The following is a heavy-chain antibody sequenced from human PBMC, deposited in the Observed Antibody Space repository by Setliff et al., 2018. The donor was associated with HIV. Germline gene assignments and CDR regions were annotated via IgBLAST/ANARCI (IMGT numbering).Heavy chain of an antibody. CDR2: MCHGGNNN. J-gene: IGHJ3*01. D-gene: IGHD3-22*01. V-gene: IGHV4-38-2*01. CDR1: GYSISSDYC. Sequence: SETLSLTCGVSGYSISSDYCWGWIRQPPGKGLEWIGNMCHGGNNNYYNPSLKSRVTISVDTSKNQFFLKVTSVTAADTAVYYCARQGAGYYYDSSEYYTGNGFDFWGQGTLVTVS. CDR3: ARQGAGYYYDSSEYYTGNGFDF.